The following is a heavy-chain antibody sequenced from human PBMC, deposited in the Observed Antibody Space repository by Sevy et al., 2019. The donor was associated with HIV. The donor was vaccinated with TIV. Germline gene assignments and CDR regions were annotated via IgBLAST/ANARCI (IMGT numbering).Heavy chain of an antibody. CDR1: GFTFNNYA. V-gene: IGHV3-23*01. Sequence: GGSLRLSCVASGFTFNNYAMHWVRQAPGKGLEWVSAISGNGGSSFYADSVKGRFTISRDDSKNTLFLQMNSLRVEDTAVYYCGKVGKYYYTDYYYYGIDVWGQGTMVTVSS. D-gene: IGHD3-9*01. J-gene: IGHJ6*02. CDR2: ISGNGGSS. CDR3: GKVGKYYYTDYYYYGIDV.